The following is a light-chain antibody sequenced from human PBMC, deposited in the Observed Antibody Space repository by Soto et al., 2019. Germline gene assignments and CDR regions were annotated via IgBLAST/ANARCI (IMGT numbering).Light chain of an antibody. Sequence: DIQMTQSPSTLSASVGDRVTIACRASQTISSWLAWYQQKAGKAPKLLIYGASTLESGVPSRFSGSGSGTEFTLTISSLQPDDFATYYCQHYSSYSRTFGQGTKVEIK. V-gene: IGKV1-5*01. CDR3: QHYSSYSRT. CDR2: GAS. CDR1: QTISSW. J-gene: IGKJ1*01.